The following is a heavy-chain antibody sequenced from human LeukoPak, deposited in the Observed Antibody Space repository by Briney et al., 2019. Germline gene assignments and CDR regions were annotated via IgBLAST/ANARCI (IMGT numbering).Heavy chain of an antibody. CDR3: ARGGSMATPPTPYFDY. D-gene: IGHD5-24*01. CDR1: GFTFSSYG. Sequence: PGGSLRLSCAASGFTFSSYGMHWVRQAPGKGLEWVAVIWYDGSNKYYADSVKGRFTISRDNSKNTLYLQMNSLRAEATAVYYCARGGSMATPPTPYFDYWGQGTLVTVSS. CDR2: IWYDGSNK. J-gene: IGHJ4*02. V-gene: IGHV3-33*01.